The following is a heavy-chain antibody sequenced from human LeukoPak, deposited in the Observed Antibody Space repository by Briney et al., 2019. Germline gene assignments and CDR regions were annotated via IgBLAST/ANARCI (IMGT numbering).Heavy chain of an antibody. D-gene: IGHD2-15*01. CDR3: ARVALGSWYFDL. J-gene: IGHJ2*01. V-gene: IGHV1-18*01. Sequence: ASVKVSCKASGYSFTTYAISWVRQAPGQGLEWMGWISTYNGNTNYAQKFQGRVTLTTDTSTRTAYMDLRSLRSDDTAVYHCARVALGSWYFDLWGRGTLVTVSS. CDR1: GYSFTTYA. CDR2: ISTYNGNT.